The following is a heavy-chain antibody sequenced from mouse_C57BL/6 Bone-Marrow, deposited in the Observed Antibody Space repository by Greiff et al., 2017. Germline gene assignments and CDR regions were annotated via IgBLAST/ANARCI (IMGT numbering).Heavy chain of an antibody. J-gene: IGHJ3*01. CDR1: GYTFTSYW. Sequence: QVQLKQPGAELVKPGASVKVSCKASGYTFTSYWMHWVKQRPGQGLEWIGRIHPSDSDTNYNQKFEGKATLTVDKSSSTAYMQLSSLTSEDSAVYYCAIGRGFAYWGQGTLVTVSA. CDR2: IHPSDSDT. CDR3: AIGRGFAY. V-gene: IGHV1-74*01.